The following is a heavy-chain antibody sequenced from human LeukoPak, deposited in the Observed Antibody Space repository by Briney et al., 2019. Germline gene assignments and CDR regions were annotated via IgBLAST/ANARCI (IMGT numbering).Heavy chain of an antibody. J-gene: IGHJ4*02. Sequence: SETLSLTCTVSGGSISSYYWSLIRQPAGKGLEWIGRIYTSGSTNYNPSLKSRVTISVDTSKNQFSLKLSSVTAADTAVYYCAREVNLRFLEWLIDYWGQGTLVTVSS. CDR3: AREVNLRFLEWLIDY. CDR2: IYTSGST. D-gene: IGHD3-3*01. V-gene: IGHV4-4*07. CDR1: GGSISSYY.